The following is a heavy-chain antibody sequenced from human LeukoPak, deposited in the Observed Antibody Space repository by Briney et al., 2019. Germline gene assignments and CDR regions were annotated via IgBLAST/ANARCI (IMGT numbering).Heavy chain of an antibody. CDR2: IRSKAYGGTT. CDR1: GFTFCDYA. J-gene: IGHJ4*02. Sequence: GGSLRLSCTASGFTFCDYAMSWVRQAPGKGLEWVGFIRSKAYGGTTEYAASVKGRFTISRDDSKSIAYLQMNSLKTEDTAMYYCARDLSHYYDGSDYYGYWGQGTLVTVSS. CDR3: ARDLSHYYDGSDYYGY. D-gene: IGHD3-22*01. V-gene: IGHV3-49*04.